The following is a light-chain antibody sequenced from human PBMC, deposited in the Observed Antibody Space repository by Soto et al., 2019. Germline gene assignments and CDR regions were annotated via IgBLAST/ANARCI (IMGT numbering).Light chain of an antibody. CDR2: GAS. J-gene: IGKJ1*01. CDR1: QGISTW. CDR3: QKYNGAPQT. Sequence: DIQMTQSPSSVSASVGDRVTITCRASQGISTWLAWYQQKPGKAPKLLIYGASSLQSGVPSRFSGSGSGTDFTLTISSLRPEDFATYFCQKYNGAPQTFGQGTKVDIK. V-gene: IGKV1-12*01.